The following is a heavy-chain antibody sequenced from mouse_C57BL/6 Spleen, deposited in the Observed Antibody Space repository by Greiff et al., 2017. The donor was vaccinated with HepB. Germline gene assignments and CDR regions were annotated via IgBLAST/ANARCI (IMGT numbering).Heavy chain of an antibody. CDR3: ARLGTAQYFDY. D-gene: IGHD3-2*02. J-gene: IGHJ2*01. Sequence: VKLQESGPELVKPGASVKISCKASGYAFSSSWMNWVKQRPGKGLEWIGRIYPGDGDTNYNGKFKGKATLTADKSSSTAYMQLSSLTSEDSAVYFCARLGTAQYFDYWGQGTTLTVSS. V-gene: IGHV1-82*01. CDR2: IYPGDGDT. CDR1: GYAFSSSW.